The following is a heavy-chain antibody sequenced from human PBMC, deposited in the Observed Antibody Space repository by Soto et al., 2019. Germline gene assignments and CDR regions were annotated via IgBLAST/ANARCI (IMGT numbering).Heavy chain of an antibody. V-gene: IGHV3-33*01. D-gene: IGHD3-10*01. J-gene: IGHJ6*02. CDR3: ARDSGRGSGSFTPSYYYYYGMDV. CDR1: GFTFSSYG. Sequence: QVQLVESGGGVVQPGRSLRLSCAASGFTFSSYGMHWVRQAPGKGLEWVAVIWYDGSNKYYADSVKGRFTISRDNSKNXXYLQMNSLRAEDTAVYYCARDSGRGSGSFTPSYYYYYGMDVWGQGTTVTVSS. CDR2: IWYDGSNK.